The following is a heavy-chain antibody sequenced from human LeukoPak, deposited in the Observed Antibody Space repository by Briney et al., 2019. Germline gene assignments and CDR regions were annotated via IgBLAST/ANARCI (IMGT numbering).Heavy chain of an antibody. Sequence: GGSLRLSCAASGFTFSSYSMNWVRQAPGKGLEWVSSISSSSSYIYYADSVKGRFTISRDNAKNSLYLQMNSLRAEDTAVYYCARGHDGAARQSVYWGQGTLVTVSS. CDR1: GFTFSSYS. V-gene: IGHV3-21*01. CDR3: ARGHDGAARQSVY. D-gene: IGHD6-6*01. CDR2: ISSSSSYI. J-gene: IGHJ4*02.